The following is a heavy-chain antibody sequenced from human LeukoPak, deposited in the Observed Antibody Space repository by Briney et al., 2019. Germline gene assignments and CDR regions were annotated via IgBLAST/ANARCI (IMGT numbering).Heavy chain of an antibody. J-gene: IGHJ4*02. CDR1: GYSISSGYY. Sequence: SETLSLTCTVSGYSISSGYYWGWIRQPPGKGLECIGSIYHSGSTYYNPSLKSRVTISVDTSKNQFSLKLSSVTAADTAVYYCARLAGRDGYAKTGYYFDYWGQGTLVTVSS. V-gene: IGHV4-38-2*02. D-gene: IGHD5-24*01. CDR3: ARLAGRDGYAKTGYYFDY. CDR2: IYHSGST.